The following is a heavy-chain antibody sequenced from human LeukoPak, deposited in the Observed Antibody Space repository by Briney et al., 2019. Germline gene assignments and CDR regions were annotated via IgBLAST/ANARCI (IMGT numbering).Heavy chain of an antibody. D-gene: IGHD6-13*01. J-gene: IGHJ6*02. CDR3: ARINSAAAELYYYYYYGMDV. CDR1: GYSFTSYW. V-gene: IGHV5-51*01. Sequence: GESLKISCKGSGYSFTSYWIGWVRQMPGEGLEWMGIIYPGDSDTRYSPSFQGQVTISADKSISTAYLQWSSLKASDTAMYYCARINSAAAELYYYYYYGMDVWGQGTTVTVSS. CDR2: IYPGDSDT.